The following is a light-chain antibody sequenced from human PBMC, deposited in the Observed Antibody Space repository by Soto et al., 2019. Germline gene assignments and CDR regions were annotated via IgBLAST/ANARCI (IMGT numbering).Light chain of an antibody. Sequence: ALTQPASVSGSPGQSVTISCTGTSSDFGSYKFVSWYQHHPGKVPKVIIYETSKRPSGVSDRFSGSKSGNTAPLTISGLQAEDEADYYCFSFTSTNTHVFGSGTKVTVL. V-gene: IGLV2-23*01. J-gene: IGLJ1*01. CDR3: FSFTSTNTHV. CDR1: SSDFGSYKF. CDR2: ETS.